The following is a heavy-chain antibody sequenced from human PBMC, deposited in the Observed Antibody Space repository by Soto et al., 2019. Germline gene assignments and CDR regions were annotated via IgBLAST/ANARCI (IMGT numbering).Heavy chain of an antibody. CDR1: GYILSDYA. Sequence: ASVKVSCKASGYILSDYAVRWVRQAPGQGLEWMGWINAGSGNTNYSQKFQGRVSLTRDTSATTASMDLSSLRSEDTAVYYCARTSQSYNWSYYDHWGQGTLLTVSS. CDR3: ARTSQSYNWSYYDH. J-gene: IGHJ4*02. D-gene: IGHD1-7*01. CDR2: INAGSGNT. V-gene: IGHV1-3*01.